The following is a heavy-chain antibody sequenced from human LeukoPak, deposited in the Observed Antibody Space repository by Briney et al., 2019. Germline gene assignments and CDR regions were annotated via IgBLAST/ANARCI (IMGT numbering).Heavy chain of an antibody. V-gene: IGHV3-74*01. D-gene: IGHD1-26*01. CDR3: ASSVGARGAFDI. J-gene: IGHJ3*02. CDR2: INGDGSIT. CDR1: GFTFSTYW. Sequence: GGSLRLSCAASGFTFSTYWMHWVRQVPGKGLVWVSRINGDGSITSYADSVKGRFTISRDNAKNSLYVEMNRLRAEDTAVYYCASSVGARGAFDIWGQGTMVTISS.